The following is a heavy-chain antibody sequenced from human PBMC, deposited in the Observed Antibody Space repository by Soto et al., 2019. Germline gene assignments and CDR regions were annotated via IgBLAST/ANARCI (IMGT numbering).Heavy chain of an antibody. CDR1: GGSFSGDY. Sequence: QVQLQQWGAGLLKPSETLSLTCAVYGGSFSGDYWCWIRLPPGKGLEGIGEINHSGSTNYHPTLKSRVTISVDTSKNQFSLKLSAATAADTAGYYCARGHNPLRYYDGINNWGQGTLVTVSS. CDR3: ARGHNPLRYYDGINN. CDR2: INHSGST. V-gene: IGHV4-34*01. D-gene: IGHD3-9*01. J-gene: IGHJ4*02.